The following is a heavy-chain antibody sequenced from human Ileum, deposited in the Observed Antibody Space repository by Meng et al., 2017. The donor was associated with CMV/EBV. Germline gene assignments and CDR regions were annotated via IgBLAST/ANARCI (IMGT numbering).Heavy chain of an antibody. D-gene: IGHD5-24*01. V-gene: IGHV3-73*01. CDR2: IRDKPDNSAT. CDR3: TRATDGYTYFDY. Sequence: WVGSIRDKPDNSATSYDASVKGRFTISRDASKTTAYLQMNSLQAEDTAVYYCTRATDGYTYFDYWGQGTLVTVSS. J-gene: IGHJ4*02.